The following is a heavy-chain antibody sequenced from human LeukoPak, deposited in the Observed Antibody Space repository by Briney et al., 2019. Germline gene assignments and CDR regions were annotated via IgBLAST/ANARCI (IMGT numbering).Heavy chain of an antibody. Sequence: ASVKVSCKAPGYTSTSYDINWVRQATGQGLEWMGWMNPNSGNTGYAQKFQGRVTMTRNTSISTAYMELSSLRSEDTAVYYCARVDSSSWHYYYYYYMDVWGKGTTVTVSS. CDR2: MNPNSGNT. J-gene: IGHJ6*03. CDR3: ARVDSSSWHYYYYYYMDV. CDR1: GYTSTSYD. D-gene: IGHD6-13*01. V-gene: IGHV1-8*01.